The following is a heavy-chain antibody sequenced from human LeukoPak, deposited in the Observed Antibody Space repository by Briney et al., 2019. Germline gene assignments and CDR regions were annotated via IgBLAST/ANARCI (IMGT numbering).Heavy chain of an antibody. V-gene: IGHV3-48*04. D-gene: IGHD3-9*01. CDR1: GFTFSSYS. CDR2: ISSSGSTI. Sequence: GGSLRLSCAASGFTFSSYSMNWVRQAPGKGLEWVSYISSSGSTIYYADSVEGRFTISRDNAKNSLYLQMNSLRAEDTAVYYCARDTYYDILTGYYSYWGQGTLVTVSS. J-gene: IGHJ4*02. CDR3: ARDTYYDILTGYYSY.